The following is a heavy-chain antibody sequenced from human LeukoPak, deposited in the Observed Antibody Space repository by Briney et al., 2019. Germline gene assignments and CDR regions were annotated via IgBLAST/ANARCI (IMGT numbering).Heavy chain of an antibody. CDR2: IYYSGST. D-gene: IGHD6-13*01. CDR3: ARGVAAASPTPFDY. J-gene: IGHJ4*02. CDR1: GGSISSYY. Sequence: SETLSLTCTVSGGSISSYYWSWLRQPPGKGLEWIGYIYYSGSTNYNPSLKSRVTISVDTSKNQFSLKLSSVTAADTAVYYCARGVAAASPTPFDYWGQGTLVTVSS. V-gene: IGHV4-59*08.